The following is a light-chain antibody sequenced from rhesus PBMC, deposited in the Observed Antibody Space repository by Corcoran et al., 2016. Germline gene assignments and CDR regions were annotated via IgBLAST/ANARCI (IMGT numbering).Light chain of an antibody. Sequence: EIVMTQSPATLSLSPGERATLSCRASQSVSSSLAWYQQKPGQAPRPLIYGASSRATGLPDRFSGSGSGTDFTLTISSLDPEDVAVYYCLQHSNWPYSFGQGTKVEIK. CDR1: QSVSSS. CDR3: LQHSNWPYS. CDR2: GAS. V-gene: IGKV3-24*01. J-gene: IGKJ2*01.